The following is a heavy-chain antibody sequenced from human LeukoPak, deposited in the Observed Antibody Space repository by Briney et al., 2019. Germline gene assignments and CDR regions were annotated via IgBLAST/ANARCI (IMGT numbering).Heavy chain of an antibody. V-gene: IGHV3-23*01. D-gene: IGHD4-23*01. Sequence: GGSLRLSCAASGFTFSSYAMSWVRQAPGKGLEWVSAISGSGGSTYYADSVKGRFTISRDNSKNTLYLQMNSLRAEDTAVYYCAKAPVVIITLGYFDYWGQGTLVTVSS. CDR1: GFTFSSYA. CDR2: ISGSGGST. J-gene: IGHJ4*02. CDR3: AKAPVVIITLGYFDY.